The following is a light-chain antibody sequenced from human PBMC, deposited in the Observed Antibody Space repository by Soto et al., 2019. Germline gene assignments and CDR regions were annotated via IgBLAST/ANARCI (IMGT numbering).Light chain of an antibody. J-gene: IGKJ1*01. Sequence: EIVLTQSPATLSVSPGERVTLSCRASLSVDINLAWYRQKPGQAPRLLIYGASSRATGIPDRFSGSGSGTDFTLTISRLEPEDFAVYYCQQYGSSSRTFGQGTKVEIK. CDR1: LSVDIN. V-gene: IGKV3-20*01. CDR3: QQYGSSSRT. CDR2: GAS.